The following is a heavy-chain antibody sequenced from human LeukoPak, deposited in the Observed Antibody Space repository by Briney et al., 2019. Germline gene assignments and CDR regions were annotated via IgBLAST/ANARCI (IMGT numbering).Heavy chain of an antibody. D-gene: IGHD3-16*01. Sequence: ASVKVSCKASGYTFTGYYMHWVRQAPGQGLEWMGWINPNSGGTNYAQKFQGRVTMTRDTAISTAYMELSRLRSDDTAVYCCAGEAGGDAFDIWGQGTMVTVSS. CDR2: INPNSGGT. V-gene: IGHV1-2*02. J-gene: IGHJ3*02. CDR3: AGEAGGDAFDI. CDR1: GYTFTGYY.